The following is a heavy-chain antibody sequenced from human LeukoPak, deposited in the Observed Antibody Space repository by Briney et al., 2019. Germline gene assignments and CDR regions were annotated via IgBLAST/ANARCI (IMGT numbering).Heavy chain of an antibody. Sequence: GGSLRLSCAASGFTFSSYSMNWVRQAPGKGLEWVSSISSSSSYIYYADSVKGRFTISRDNAKNSLYLQMNSLRAEDTAVYYCANVGDCSSTSCDFDYWGQGTLVTVSS. D-gene: IGHD2-2*01. CDR2: ISSSSSYI. CDR1: GFTFSSYS. V-gene: IGHV3-21*01. CDR3: ANVGDCSSTSCDFDY. J-gene: IGHJ4*02.